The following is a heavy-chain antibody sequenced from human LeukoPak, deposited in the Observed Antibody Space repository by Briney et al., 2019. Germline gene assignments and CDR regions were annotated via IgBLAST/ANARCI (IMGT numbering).Heavy chain of an antibody. CDR3: ALNNYYDSSGIDY. D-gene: IGHD3-22*01. CDR2: INPSGGST. Sequence: ASVKVSCKASGYTFTNYGISWVRQAPGQGLEWMGIINPSGGSTSYAQKFQGRVTMTRDTSTSTVYMELSSLRSEDTAVYYCALNNYYDSSGIDYWGQGTLVTVSS. CDR1: GYTFTNYG. J-gene: IGHJ4*02. V-gene: IGHV1-46*01.